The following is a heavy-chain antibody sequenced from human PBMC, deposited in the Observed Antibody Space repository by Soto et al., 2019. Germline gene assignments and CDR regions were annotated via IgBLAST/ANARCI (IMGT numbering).Heavy chain of an antibody. V-gene: IGHV4-34*01. D-gene: IGHD3-3*01. CDR3: ARDFAYFDS. CDR2: INHSGST. Sequence: SETLSLTCAVYGGSFSGYYWSWIRQPPGKGLEWIGEINHSGSTNYNPSLKSRVTISVDTSKNQFSLNLDSVTAADTAVYFCARDFAYFDSWGQGTLVTVSS. J-gene: IGHJ4*02. CDR1: GGSFSGYY.